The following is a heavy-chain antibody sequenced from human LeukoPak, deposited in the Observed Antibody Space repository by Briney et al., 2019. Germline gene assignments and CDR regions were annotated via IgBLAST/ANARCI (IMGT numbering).Heavy chain of an antibody. Sequence: ASVKVSCKASGYTFTSYGICWVRQAPGQGLEWMGWISAYNGNTNYAQKLQGRVTMTTDTSTSTAYMELRSLRSDDTAVYYCARDWNIVVVVAATTGNWFDPWGQGTLVTVSS. D-gene: IGHD2-15*01. CDR3: ARDWNIVVVVAATTGNWFDP. J-gene: IGHJ5*02. V-gene: IGHV1-18*01. CDR2: ISAYNGNT. CDR1: GYTFTSYG.